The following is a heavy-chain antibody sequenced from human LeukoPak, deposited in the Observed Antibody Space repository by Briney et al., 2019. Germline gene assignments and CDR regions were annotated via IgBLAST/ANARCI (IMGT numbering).Heavy chain of an antibody. V-gene: IGHV4-4*07. J-gene: IGHJ4*02. CDR1: GGSISSYY. D-gene: IGHD6-13*01. Sequence: PSETLSLTCTVSGGSISSYYWSWIRQPPGKGLEWIGHIYTSGSTNYNPSLKSRVTISVDTSKNQFSLKLSSVTAADTTVHYCARDSNIAAAGSARYYFDYWGQGTLVTVSS. CDR2: IYTSGST. CDR3: ARDSNIAAAGSARYYFDY.